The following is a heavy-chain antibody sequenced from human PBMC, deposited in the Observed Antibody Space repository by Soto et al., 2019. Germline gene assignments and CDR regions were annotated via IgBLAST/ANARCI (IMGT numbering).Heavy chain of an antibody. CDR1: GYTFTGYY. V-gene: IGHV1-2*04. CDR2: INPNSGGT. CDR3: SGLKGSEYSSSWNYYYGMDV. D-gene: IGHD6-13*01. J-gene: IGHJ6*02. Sequence: ASVKVSCKASGYTFTGYYMHWVRQAPGQGLEWMGWINPNSGGTNYAQKFQGWVTMNRDTSISTAYMELSRLRSYDTAVYYCSGLKGSEYSSSWNYYYGMDVWG.